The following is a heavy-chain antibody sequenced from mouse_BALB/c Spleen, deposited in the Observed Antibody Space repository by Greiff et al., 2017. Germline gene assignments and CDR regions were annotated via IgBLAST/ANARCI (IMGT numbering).Heavy chain of an antibody. V-gene: IGHV1-69*02. D-gene: IGHD2-1*01. CDR1: GYTFTSYW. CDR3: TRSQDYGNYPAWFAY. CDR2: IYPSDSYT. J-gene: IGHJ3*01. Sequence: QVQLQQPGAELVRPGASVKLSCKASGYTFTSYWINWVKQRPGQGLEWIGNIYPSDSYTNYNQKFKDKATLTVDKSSSTAYMQLSSPTSEDSAVYYCTRSQDYGNYPAWFAYWGQGTLVTVSA.